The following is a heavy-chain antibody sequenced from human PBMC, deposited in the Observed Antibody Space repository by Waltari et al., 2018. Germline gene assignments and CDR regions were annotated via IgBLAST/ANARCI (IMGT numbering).Heavy chain of an antibody. D-gene: IGHD3-10*01. V-gene: IGHV3-64*01. J-gene: IGHJ4*02. CDR3: ARDRAGVGDD. Sequence: EVQLVESGGGLVQPGGSLRLSCAASGFTFSNYAMNWVRQAPGKGLEYVSSITSDGGTTYYANSVKGRFTMSRDNSKNTLYLQMGSLRPEDTAVYYCARDRAGVGDDWGQGTLVTVSS. CDR2: ITSDGGTT. CDR1: GFTFSNYA.